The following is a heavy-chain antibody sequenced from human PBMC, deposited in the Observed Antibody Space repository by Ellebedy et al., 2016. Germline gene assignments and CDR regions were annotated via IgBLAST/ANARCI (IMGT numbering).Heavy chain of an antibody. CDR3: ARESYYDFWSGYDYGMDV. J-gene: IGHJ6*02. CDR1: GGTFSSYA. CDR2: IIPIFGTA. V-gene: IGHV1-69*13. Sequence: ASVKVSCKASGGTFSSYAISWVRQAPGQGLEWMGGIIPIFGTANYAQKFQGRVTITADESTSTAYMELRSLGSDDTAVYYCARESYYDFWSGYDYGMDVWGQGTTVTVSS. D-gene: IGHD3-3*01.